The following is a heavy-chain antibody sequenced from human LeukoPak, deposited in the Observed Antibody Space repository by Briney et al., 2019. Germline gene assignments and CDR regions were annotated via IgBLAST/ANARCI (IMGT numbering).Heavy chain of an antibody. CDR2: FDPEDGET. CDR3: ATAPYSSSWPYDY. CDR1: GYTFTSYY. J-gene: IGHJ4*02. V-gene: IGHV1-24*01. D-gene: IGHD6-13*01. Sequence: ASVTVSCKASGYTFTSYYMHWVRQAPGKGLEWMGGFDPEDGETIYAQKFQGRVTMTEDTSTDTAYMELSSLRSEDTAVYYCATAPYSSSWPYDYWGQGTLVTVSS.